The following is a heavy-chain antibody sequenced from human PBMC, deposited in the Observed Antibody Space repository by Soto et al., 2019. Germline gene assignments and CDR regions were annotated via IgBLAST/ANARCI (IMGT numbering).Heavy chain of an antibody. V-gene: IGHV3-23*01. CDR2: ISGSGGST. J-gene: IGHJ4*02. Sequence: PGGSLRLSCAASGFTFSSYAMSWVRQAPGKGLEWVSAISGSGGSTYYADSVKGRFTISRDNSKNTLYLQMNSLRAEDTAVYYCAREGQQWLVLYYFDYWGQGTLVTVSS. CDR3: AREGQQWLVLYYFDY. D-gene: IGHD6-19*01. CDR1: GFTFSSYA.